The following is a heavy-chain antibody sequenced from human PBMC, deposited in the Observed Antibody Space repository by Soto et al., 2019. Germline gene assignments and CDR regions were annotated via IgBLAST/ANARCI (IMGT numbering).Heavy chain of an antibody. Sequence: QVQLQESGPGLVKPSQTLSLTCTVSGGSISSGGYYWSWIRQHPGKGLEWIGYIYYSGSTYYNPSLKSRVTISVDTSKNQFSLKLSSVTAADTAVYFCARGVTMVRGVIHTPYFDYWGQGTLVTVSS. CDR2: IYYSGST. J-gene: IGHJ4*02. CDR3: ARGVTMVRGVIHTPYFDY. V-gene: IGHV4-31*03. CDR1: GGSISSGGYY. D-gene: IGHD3-10*01.